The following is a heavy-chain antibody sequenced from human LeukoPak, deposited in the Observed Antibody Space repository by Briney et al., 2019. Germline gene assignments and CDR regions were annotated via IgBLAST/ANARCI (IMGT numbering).Heavy chain of an antibody. D-gene: IGHD3-10*01. CDR1: GGTFTSYA. Sequence: SVKVSCKASGGTFTSYAISWVRQAPGQGLEWMGGIIPIFGTANYAQKFQGRVTITADESTSTAYMELSSLRSEDTAVYYCARSSYGSGNAFDIWGQGTMVTVSS. J-gene: IGHJ3*02. V-gene: IGHV1-69*13. CDR3: ARSSYGSGNAFDI. CDR2: IIPIFGTA.